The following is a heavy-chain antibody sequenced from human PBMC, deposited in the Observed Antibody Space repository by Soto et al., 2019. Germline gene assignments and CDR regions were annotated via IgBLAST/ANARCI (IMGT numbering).Heavy chain of an antibody. D-gene: IGHD3-22*01. CDR1: GFNFITYS. CDR3: VRDGLDYYDTERLYFDN. Sequence: PGGSLRLSCAASGFNFITYSLSWVRQAPGKGLEWVASISNSAAYIDYADSVKGRFTISRDNANNSLYLQMNSLRAEDTATYYCVRDGLDYYDTERLYFDNWGQGTLVTVSS. V-gene: IGHV3-21*01. CDR2: ISNSAAYI. J-gene: IGHJ4*02.